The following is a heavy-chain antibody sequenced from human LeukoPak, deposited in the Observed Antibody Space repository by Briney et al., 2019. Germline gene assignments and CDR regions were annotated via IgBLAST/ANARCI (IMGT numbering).Heavy chain of an antibody. CDR2: IWYDGSNK. V-gene: IGHV3-33*01. CDR1: GFTFSSYG. J-gene: IGHJ4*02. Sequence: GGSLRLSCAASGFTFSSYGMHWVRQAPGKGLEWVAVIWYDGSNKYYADSVKGRFTIPRDNSKNTLYLQMNSLRAEDTAVYYCARDRRTTYPFDYWGQGTLVTVSS. CDR3: ARDRRTTYPFDY. D-gene: IGHD1-1*01.